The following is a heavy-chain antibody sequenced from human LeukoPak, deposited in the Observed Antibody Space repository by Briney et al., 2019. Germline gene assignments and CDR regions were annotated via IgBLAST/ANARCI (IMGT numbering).Heavy chain of an antibody. CDR2: IYYSGST. J-gene: IGHJ4*02. V-gene: IGHV4-39*01. D-gene: IGHD3-10*01. CDR3: ARHGSGSYSGRSIDY. Sequence: SETLSLTCTVSGGSISSSSYYWGWIRQPPGKGLEWIGSIYYSGSTNYNPSLKSRVTISVDTSKNQFSLKLSSVTAADTAAYYCARHGSGSYSGRSIDYWGQGTLVTVSS. CDR1: GGSISSSSYY.